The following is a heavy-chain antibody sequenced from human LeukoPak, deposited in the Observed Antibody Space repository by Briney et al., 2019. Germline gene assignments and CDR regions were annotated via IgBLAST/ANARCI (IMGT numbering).Heavy chain of an antibody. J-gene: IGHJ4*02. V-gene: IGHV4-39*01. CDR1: GGSISSSNYY. CDR3: ASWPRDYDFWSGYGGDDY. D-gene: IGHD3-3*01. Sequence: SETLSLTCTVSGGSISSSNYYWGWIRQPPGKGLEWIGSIYYSGSTYYNPSLKSRVTISVDTSKNQFSLKLSSVTAADTAVYYCASWPRDYDFWSGYGGDDYWGQGTLVTVSP. CDR2: IYYSGST.